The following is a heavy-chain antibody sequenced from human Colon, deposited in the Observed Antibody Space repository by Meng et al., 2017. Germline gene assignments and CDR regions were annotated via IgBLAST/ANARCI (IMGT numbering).Heavy chain of an antibody. J-gene: IGHJ5*01. V-gene: IGHV3-30*02. CDR1: GLIFTTSG. Sequence: GGSLRLSCAASGLIFTTSGMDWVRQAPGKVLEWAAFICPDGSREYCTDSVKGRFTISRDNSRNTVSLQMDSLRLEDTTVNCCARDEGPPSLDSWGQGTLVTVSS. CDR3: ARDEGPPSLDS. CDR2: ICPDGSRE.